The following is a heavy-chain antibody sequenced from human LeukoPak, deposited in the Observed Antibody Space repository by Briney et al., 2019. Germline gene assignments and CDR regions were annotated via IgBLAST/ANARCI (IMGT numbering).Heavy chain of an antibody. CDR1: GFTFSSYE. CDR3: ARGTGDPQRFDP. CDR2: ISSRSSAT. V-gene: IGHV3-48*02. D-gene: IGHD4-17*01. J-gene: IGHJ5*02. Sequence: GGSLRLSCAVSGFTFSSYEMNWVRQAPGKGLEWVAYISSRSSATYYADSVKGRFTISRDNAKNSLYLQMNSLRDEDTAVYYCARGTGDPQRFDPWGQGTLVTVSS.